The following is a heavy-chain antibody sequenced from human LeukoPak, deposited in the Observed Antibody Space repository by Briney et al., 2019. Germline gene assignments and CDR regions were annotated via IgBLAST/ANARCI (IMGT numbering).Heavy chain of an antibody. J-gene: IGHJ3*02. CDR2: MNPNSGNT. V-gene: IGHV1-8*01. Sequence: ASVKVSCKASGYTFTSYDINWVRQATGQGLEWMGWMNPNSGNTGYAQKFQGRVTIATDESTSTAYMELSSLRSEDTAVYYCARAPFYFDSSGYSMDAFDIWGQGTMVTVSS. CDR1: GYTFTSYD. D-gene: IGHD3-22*01. CDR3: ARAPFYFDSSGYSMDAFDI.